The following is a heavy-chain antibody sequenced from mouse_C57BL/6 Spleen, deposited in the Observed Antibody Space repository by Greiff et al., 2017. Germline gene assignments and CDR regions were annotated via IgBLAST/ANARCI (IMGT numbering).Heavy chain of an antibody. CDR2: ISSGGSYT. V-gene: IGHV5-6*01. CDR3: ARHDLYLDY. J-gene: IGHJ2*01. D-gene: IGHD1-1*01. Sequence: EVQLVESGGDLVKPGGSLKLSCAASGFTFSSYGMSWVRQTPDKRLEWVATISSGGSYTYYPDSVKGRFTISRDNAKNTLYLQMSSLKSEDTAMYYCARHDLYLDYWGQGTTLTVSS. CDR1: GFTFSSYG.